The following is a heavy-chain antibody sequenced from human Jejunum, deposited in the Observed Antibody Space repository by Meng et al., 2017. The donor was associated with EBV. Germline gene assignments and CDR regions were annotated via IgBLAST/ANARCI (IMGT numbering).Heavy chain of an antibody. D-gene: IGHD2-21*02. V-gene: IGHV4-4*02. CDR1: AYSTHGGNC. Sequence: QAPLQVSGPGSGKHSGTPPPDAASSAYSTHGGNCGAWVRQSPERGLEWIGEFYYSGSTNYNPSLKSRVTILVDRSRNHFSLHLISLTAADTAVHYCVRGGDYCLVYWGQGTLVTVSS. CDR2: FYYSGST. J-gene: IGHJ4*02. CDR3: VRGGDYCLVY.